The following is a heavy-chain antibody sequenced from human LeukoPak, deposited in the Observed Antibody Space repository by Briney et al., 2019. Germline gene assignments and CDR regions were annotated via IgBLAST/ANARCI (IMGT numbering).Heavy chain of an antibody. CDR1: GYTFTSYY. D-gene: IGHD3-10*01. J-gene: IGHJ6*03. Sequence: GASVKVSCKASGYTFTSYYMHWVRQAPGLGLEWMGMINPSGGSTRYAQKLQGRVTMTRDTSTSTVYMELSSLRSEDTAVYYCARAFSGRSGSYKTYYYYYMDVWGKGTTVTISS. CDR2: INPSGGST. V-gene: IGHV1-46*01. CDR3: ARAFSGRSGSYKTYYYYYMDV.